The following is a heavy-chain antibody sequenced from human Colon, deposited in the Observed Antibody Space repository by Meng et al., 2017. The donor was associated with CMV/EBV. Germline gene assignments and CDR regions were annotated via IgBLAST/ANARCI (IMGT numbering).Heavy chain of an antibody. CDR2: IDAGDAT. CDR1: GFTFSSYD. J-gene: IGHJ4*02. V-gene: IGHV3-66*01. Sequence: GGSLRLSCTASGFTFSSYDMHWVRQAPGKGLEWVSRIDAGDATFYADSVRGRFSISRDSSKNTLSLQMNSLRAEDTAVYYCAGGHFDYWGQGTLVTVSS. CDR3: AGGHFDY.